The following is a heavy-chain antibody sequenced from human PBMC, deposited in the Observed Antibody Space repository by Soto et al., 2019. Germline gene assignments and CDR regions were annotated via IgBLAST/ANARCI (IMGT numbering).Heavy chain of an antibody. D-gene: IGHD5-12*01. CDR1: GFTFSSYD. J-gene: IGHJ5*02. Sequence: EVQLVESGGGLVQPGGSLRLSCAASGFTFSSYDMHWVRQATGKGLEWVSAIGTAGDTYYPGSVKGRFTISRENAKNSLYPQMNRLRAGDTAVSYCARGGGRVATPWFDPWGQGTLVTVSS. CDR3: ARGGGRVATPWFDP. V-gene: IGHV3-13*04. CDR2: IGTAGDT.